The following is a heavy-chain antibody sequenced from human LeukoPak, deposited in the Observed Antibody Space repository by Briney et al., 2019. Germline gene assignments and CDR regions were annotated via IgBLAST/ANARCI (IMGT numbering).Heavy chain of an antibody. J-gene: IGHJ6*03. CDR3: AREGGLARLTYYYYYMDV. CDR2: ISYDGSNK. V-gene: IGHV3-30*19. CDR1: RFIFSSYG. Sequence: GGSLRLSCAASRFIFSSYGMHWVRQSPGKGLGWVAVISYDGSNKYYADSVKGRFTISRDNSKNTLYLQMNSLRAEDTAVYYCAREGGLARLTYYYYYMDVWGKGTTVTVSS. D-gene: IGHD6-6*01.